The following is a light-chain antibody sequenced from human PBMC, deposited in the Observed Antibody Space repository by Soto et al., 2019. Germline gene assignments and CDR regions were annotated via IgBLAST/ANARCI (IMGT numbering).Light chain of an antibody. CDR1: QSVNNF. CDR2: DAS. CDR3: QQRGSWPAT. Sequence: EILLTQSPAIVSLSPGERATLSCRASQSVNNFFAWYQQKPGQAPRLLICDASYRAPGIPARFSGSGSGTDFTLTISSLEAEDSAVYYCQQRGSWPATFGPGTKVDI. J-gene: IGKJ3*01. V-gene: IGKV3-11*01.